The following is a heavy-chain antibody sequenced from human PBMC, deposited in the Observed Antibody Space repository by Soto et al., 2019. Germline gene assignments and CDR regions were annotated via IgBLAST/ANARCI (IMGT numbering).Heavy chain of an antibody. CDR2: INAANGHT. D-gene: IGHD6-19*01. CDR3: ARGSIAVAGRNQLDY. Sequence: QVQLVQSGTEVKKTGASGKVSCRASGYFFTSYAIHWVRQAPGPRLEWLGWINAANGHTKYSQNFQGRVIITRDTSANTVYMEVSSLKSGDTAVYYCARGSIAVAGRNQLDYWGQGTRVTVFS. V-gene: IGHV1-3*01. CDR1: GYFFTSYA. J-gene: IGHJ4*02.